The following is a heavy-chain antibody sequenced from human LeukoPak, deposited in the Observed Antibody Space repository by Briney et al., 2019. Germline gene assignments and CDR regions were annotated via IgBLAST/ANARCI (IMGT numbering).Heavy chain of an antibody. D-gene: IGHD6-13*01. J-gene: IGHJ4*02. Sequence: PGGSLRLSCAASGFTVSSNYMSWVRQAPGKGLEWVSVIYSGGSTYYADSVKGRFTISRDNAKNTLYLQMNSLRAEDTAVYYCARAGYSSSWYTFDYWGQGTLVTVSS. CDR2: IYSGGST. CDR1: GFTVSSNY. V-gene: IGHV3-53*01. CDR3: ARAGYSSSWYTFDY.